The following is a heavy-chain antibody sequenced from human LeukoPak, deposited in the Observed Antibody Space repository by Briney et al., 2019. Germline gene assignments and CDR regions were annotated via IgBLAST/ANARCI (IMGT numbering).Heavy chain of an antibody. CDR2: INHSGST. V-gene: IGHV4-34*01. CDR1: GGSFSGYY. CDR3: ARDGYNHFDY. Sequence: PSETLSLTCAVYGGSFSGYYWSWIRQPPGKGLEWIGEINHSGSTNYNPSLKSRVTISVDPSKNQFSLKLSSVTAADTAVYYCARDGYNHFDYWGQGTLVTVSS. J-gene: IGHJ4*02. D-gene: IGHD5-24*01.